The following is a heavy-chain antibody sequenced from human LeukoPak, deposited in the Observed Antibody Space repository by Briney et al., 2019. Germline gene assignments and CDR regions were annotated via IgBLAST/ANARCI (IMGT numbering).Heavy chain of an antibody. J-gene: IGHJ3*02. V-gene: IGHV4-30-4*07. CDR3: ARDGRYYYAFDI. D-gene: IGHD1-26*01. CDR1: GGSISSSTYS. Sequence: SETLSLTCAVSGGSISSSTYSWSWIRQPPGKGLEWIGYIYYSGTTYYNPSLKSRVTISVDTSKNQFSLKLSSLTAADTAVYYCARDGRYYYAFDIWGQGTMVTVSS. CDR2: IYYSGTT.